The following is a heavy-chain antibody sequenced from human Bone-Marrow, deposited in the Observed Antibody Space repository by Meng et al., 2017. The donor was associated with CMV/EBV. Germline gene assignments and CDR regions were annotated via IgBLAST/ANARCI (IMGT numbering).Heavy chain of an antibody. CDR2: MNPNSGDT. D-gene: IGHD3-3*01. CDR3: ARGAVLRFLDWLHYYYYYGLAV. J-gene: IGHJ6*02. V-gene: IGHV1-8*01. CDR1: GYTFTTYD. Sequence: ASVKVSCKASGYTFTTYDINWVRQATGQGLEWMGWMNPNSGDTGYAQKFQGRVTMTRNTSISTAYMDLSSLRSDDTAVYYCARGAVLRFLDWLHYYYYYGLAVWGQGTTVTVSS.